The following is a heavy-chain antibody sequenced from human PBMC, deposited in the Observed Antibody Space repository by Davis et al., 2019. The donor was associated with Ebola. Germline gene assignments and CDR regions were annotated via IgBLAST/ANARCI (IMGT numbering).Heavy chain of an antibody. V-gene: IGHV5-51*01. D-gene: IGHD3-22*01. Sequence: GASLKISCKASGYTFTRYCNVWVRQMPGKGLEWMVIIYPGDSDTRYSPSFLGQVIFSADKSISTAYLQWSSLKASDTATYYCARAPYYYDVSGFYVDYWGQGTQVTVSS. CDR2: IYPGDSDT. CDR3: ARAPYYYDVSGFYVDY. J-gene: IGHJ4*02. CDR1: GYTFTRYC.